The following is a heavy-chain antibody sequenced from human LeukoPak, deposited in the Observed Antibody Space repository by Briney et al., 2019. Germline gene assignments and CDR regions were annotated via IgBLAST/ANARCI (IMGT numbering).Heavy chain of an antibody. Sequence: PSETLSLTCNVSGASIRSGRNYWGWIRQSPGKGLEWIGSIYYSGSSSYNPSPQSRVSISVDTSKNHISLKVFSLTAADTALYYCARHVSGSAMMHYFDYWGQGNLVTVSS. CDR1: GASIRSGRNY. D-gene: IGHD5-18*01. CDR3: ARHVSGSAMMHYFDY. CDR2: IYYSGSS. V-gene: IGHV4-39*01. J-gene: IGHJ4*02.